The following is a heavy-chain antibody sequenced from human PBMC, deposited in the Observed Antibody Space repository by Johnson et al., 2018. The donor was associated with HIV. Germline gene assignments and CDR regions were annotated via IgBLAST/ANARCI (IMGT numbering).Heavy chain of an antibody. CDR2: MWYDGTNK. CDR1: GFTFSSYG. Sequence: QVQLVESGGGVVQPGKSLRLSCAASGFTFSSYGMHWVRQAPGRGLEWVAVMWYDGTNKNYTDSVKGRFTISRDNSKSTLYLQMNALRAEDTAVYYCARVGGYRAFDIWGQGTMVTVSS. V-gene: IGHV3-33*01. J-gene: IGHJ3*02. CDR3: ARVGGYRAFDI. D-gene: IGHD5-18*01.